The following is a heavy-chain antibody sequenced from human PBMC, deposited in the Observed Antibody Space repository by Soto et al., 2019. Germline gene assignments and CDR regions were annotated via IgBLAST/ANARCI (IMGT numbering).Heavy chain of an antibody. CDR3: AGFTSHGWYYYHYSMDV. CDR2: IGSSGGNT. CDR1: GFTFSSYT. D-gene: IGHD6-19*01. V-gene: IGHV3-23*01. J-gene: IGHJ6*02. Sequence: EVQLLESGGGLVQPGGSLRLSCAASGFTFSSYTMTWVRQAPGKGLEWVAAIGSSGGNTDYADSVKGRFTISRDISKNTLYLQMNSLGAEDTAVYYCAGFTSHGWYYYHYSMDVWGQGTTVTVSS.